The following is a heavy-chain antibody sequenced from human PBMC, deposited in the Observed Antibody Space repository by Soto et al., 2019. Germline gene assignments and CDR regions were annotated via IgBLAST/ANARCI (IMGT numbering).Heavy chain of an antibody. Sequence: EVQLVESGGGLVQPGGSLRLSCAASGFTFSSYSMNWVRQCPGKGLEWVSYISSSSSTIYYADSVKCLFTISRANAKNSLYLQINSLRAEDTDVYYCARHPERIADFWLFDPWCQGTLVTVSS. J-gene: IGHJ5*02. V-gene: IGHV3-48*01. CDR3: ARHPERIADFWLFDP. D-gene: IGHD3-9*01. CDR1: GFTFSSYS. CDR2: ISSSSSTI.